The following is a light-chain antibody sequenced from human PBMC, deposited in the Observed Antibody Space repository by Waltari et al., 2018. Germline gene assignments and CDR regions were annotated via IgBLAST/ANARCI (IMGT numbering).Light chain of an antibody. CDR2: AVT. CDR3: CSYAGSYTWV. J-gene: IGLJ3*02. V-gene: IGLV2-11*01. CDR1: TNDLGSYNY. Sequence: SALTQPRPVSGSPGQSVTISCTGTTNDLGSYNYVSWYQQPPGKAPKLRILAVTKRPSGGPARLSCSKSCNTASLTLAGHRAEDEAEYYCCSYAGSYTWVFGGGTKLPVV.